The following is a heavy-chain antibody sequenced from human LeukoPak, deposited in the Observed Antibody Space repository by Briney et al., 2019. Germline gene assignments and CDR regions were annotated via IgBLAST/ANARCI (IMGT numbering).Heavy chain of an antibody. Sequence: GGSLRLSCAASGFTFSSHGMHWVRQAPGKGLEWVAVIWYDGSQKFYRDSVMGRFTISRDNSKNTLFLQMNSLRAEDTAVYYCARWWDDKRTDYWGQGTLVTVSS. D-gene: IGHD1-26*01. V-gene: IGHV3-33*01. J-gene: IGHJ4*02. CDR1: GFTFSSHG. CDR3: ARWWDDKRTDY. CDR2: IWYDGSQK.